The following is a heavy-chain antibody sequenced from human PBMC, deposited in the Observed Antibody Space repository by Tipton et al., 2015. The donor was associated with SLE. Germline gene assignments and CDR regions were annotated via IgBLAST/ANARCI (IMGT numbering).Heavy chain of an antibody. D-gene: IGHD3-16*01. CDR3: AKDPLGDTFGGVIAH. Sequence: SLRLSCTASGFTFGDYAMSWFRQAPGKGLEWVGFIRSKAYGGTTEYAASVKGRFTISRDNSKNTLYLQMNSLRAEDTAVYYCAKDPLGDTFGGVIAHWGQGTLVTVSS. V-gene: IGHV3-49*03. J-gene: IGHJ5*02. CDR2: IRSKAYGGTT. CDR1: GFTFGDYA.